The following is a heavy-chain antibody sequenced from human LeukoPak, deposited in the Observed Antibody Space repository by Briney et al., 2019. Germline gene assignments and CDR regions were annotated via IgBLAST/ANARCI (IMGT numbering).Heavy chain of an antibody. CDR1: GGTFSSYA. D-gene: IGHD2-2*01. CDR3: ARLRRIVQAAILHYGMDV. CDR2: IIPIFGTA. V-gene: IGHV1-69*13. Sequence: SVKVSCKASGGTFSSYAISWVRQAPGQGLEWMGGIIPIFGTANYAQKFQGRVTITADESTSTAYMELSSLRSEDTAVYYCARLRRIVQAAILHYGMDVWGQGTTVTVSS. J-gene: IGHJ6*02.